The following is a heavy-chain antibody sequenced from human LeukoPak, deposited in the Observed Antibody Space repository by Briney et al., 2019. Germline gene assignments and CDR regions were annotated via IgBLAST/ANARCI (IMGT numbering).Heavy chain of an antibody. Sequence: SETLSLTCTVSGGSISSYHWSWIRQPPGKGLEWIGYIYYSGSTNYNPSLKSRVTISVDTSKNQFSLKLTSVTAADTAVYYCARAISGYEAFDYWGQGTLVTVSS. J-gene: IGHJ4*02. CDR1: GGSISSYH. V-gene: IGHV4-59*01. D-gene: IGHD5-12*01. CDR2: IYYSGST. CDR3: ARAISGYEAFDY.